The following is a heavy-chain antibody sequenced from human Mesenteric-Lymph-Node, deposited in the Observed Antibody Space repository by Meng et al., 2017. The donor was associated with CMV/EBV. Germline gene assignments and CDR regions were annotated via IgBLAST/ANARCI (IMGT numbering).Heavy chain of an antibody. CDR1: GFTFSSYS. Sequence: GESLKISCAASGFTFSSYSMNWVRQAPGKGLEWVSSIRSSSSYIYYADSVKGRFTVSRDNAKNSLYLQMNSLRAEDTAVYYCARGDGSIHASRLLDYWGQGTLVTVSS. D-gene: IGHD3-22*01. CDR3: ARGDGSIHASRLLDY. V-gene: IGHV3-21*01. J-gene: IGHJ4*02. CDR2: IRSSSSYI.